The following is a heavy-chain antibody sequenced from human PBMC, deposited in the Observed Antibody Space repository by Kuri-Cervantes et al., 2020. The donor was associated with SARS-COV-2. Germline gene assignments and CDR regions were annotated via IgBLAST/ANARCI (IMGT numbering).Heavy chain of an antibody. D-gene: IGHD3-3*01. J-gene: IGHJ4*02. CDR2: IYTSGST. V-gene: IGHV4-4*07. Sequence: SETLSLTCTVSGGSISGYYWSWIRQPARKGLEWIGRIYTSGSTNYNPSLETRVTMSVDTSKNQFSLKLSSVTAADTAVYYCARQRGGFLEWLLYYDYWGQGTLVTVSS. CDR1: GGSISGYY. CDR3: ARQRGGFLEWLLYYDY.